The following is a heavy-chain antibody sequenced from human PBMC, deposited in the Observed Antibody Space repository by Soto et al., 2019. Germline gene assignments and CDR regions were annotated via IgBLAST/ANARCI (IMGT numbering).Heavy chain of an antibody. CDR1: GGFINSGNYY. CDR3: EREGGRGEGYNAADI. V-gene: IGHV4-31*03. J-gene: IGHJ4*02. D-gene: IGHD1-1*01. Sequence: QVQLQESGPGLVKPSQTLALTCTVSGGFINSGNYYWMWIRQHPGKGLEWIGYISNSSSTYYNTSLKSRVSISTDTSKNQFSLKLNSVTAADTAVSYCEREGGRGEGYNAADIWGQGTLVTVSS. CDR2: ISNSSST.